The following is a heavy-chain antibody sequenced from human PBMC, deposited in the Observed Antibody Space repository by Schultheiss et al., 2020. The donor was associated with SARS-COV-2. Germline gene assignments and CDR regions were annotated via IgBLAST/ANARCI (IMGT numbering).Heavy chain of an antibody. Sequence: SETLSLTCTVSGGSISSYYWSWIRQPAGKGLEWIGRIYTSGSTNYNPSLKSRVTMSVDTSKNHFSLKLSSVTAADTAVYYCARGSRTVVVVAATDFDYWGQGTLVTVSS. V-gene: IGHV4-4*07. CDR1: GGSISSYY. CDR2: IYTSGST. CDR3: ARGSRTVVVVAATDFDY. J-gene: IGHJ4*02. D-gene: IGHD2-15*01.